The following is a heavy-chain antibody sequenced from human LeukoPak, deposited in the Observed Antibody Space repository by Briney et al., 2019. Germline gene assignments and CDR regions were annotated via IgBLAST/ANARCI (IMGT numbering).Heavy chain of an antibody. CDR2: INTNTGNP. V-gene: IGHV7-4-1*02. CDR1: GYTFTSYA. Sequence: GSVKVSCKASGYTFTSYAMNWVRQAPGQGLEWMGWINTNTGNPTYAQGFTGRFVFSLDTSVSTAYLQISSLKAEDTAVYYCARSLYDSSGYYLPSGSYCFDYWGQGTLVTVSS. CDR3: ARSLYDSSGYYLPSGSYCFDY. D-gene: IGHD3-22*01. J-gene: IGHJ4*02.